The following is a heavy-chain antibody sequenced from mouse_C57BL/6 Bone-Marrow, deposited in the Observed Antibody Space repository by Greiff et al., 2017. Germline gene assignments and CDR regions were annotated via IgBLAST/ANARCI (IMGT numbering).Heavy chain of an antibody. CDR3: ARSGGLRRGAMDY. J-gene: IGHJ4*01. CDR1: GYSFTGYF. Sequence: VQLQQSGPELVKPGDSVKISCKASGYSFTGYFMNWVMQSHGKSLEWIGRINPYNGDTFYNQKFKGKATLTVDKSSSTAHMELRSLTSEDSAVYYCARSGGLRRGAMDYWGQGTSVTVSS. CDR2: INPYNGDT. D-gene: IGHD2-4*01. V-gene: IGHV1-20*01.